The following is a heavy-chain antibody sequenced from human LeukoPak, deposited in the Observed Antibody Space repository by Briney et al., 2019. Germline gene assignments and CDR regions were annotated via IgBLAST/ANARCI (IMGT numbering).Heavy chain of an antibody. D-gene: IGHD4-17*01. CDR1: GFTFSSYA. J-gene: IGHJ5*02. Sequence: GSLRLSCAASGFTFSSYAMHWARQAPGKGLEWVAVISYDGSNKYYADSVKGRFTISRDNSKNTLYLQMNSLRAEDTAVYYCARSGDYDGTNWFDPWGQGTLVTVSS. V-gene: IGHV3-30*04. CDR3: ARSGDYDGTNWFDP. CDR2: ISYDGSNK.